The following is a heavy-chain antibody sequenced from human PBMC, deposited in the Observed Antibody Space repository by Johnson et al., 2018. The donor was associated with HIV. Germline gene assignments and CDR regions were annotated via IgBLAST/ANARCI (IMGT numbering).Heavy chain of an antibody. CDR1: GFTFRAYG. V-gene: IGHV3-30*18. CDR2: MSYDGSDK. Sequence: VQLVESGGGVVQPGTSLRLSCAASGFTFRAYGMHWVRQAPGKGLAWLTLMSYDGSDKYYADSVKGRLTISRDSSKNTLYLEMNSLRAEDTAVYYCAKEGRYVEGAFDIWGQGTMVTVSS. CDR3: AKEGRYVEGAFDI. J-gene: IGHJ3*02. D-gene: IGHD5-12*01.